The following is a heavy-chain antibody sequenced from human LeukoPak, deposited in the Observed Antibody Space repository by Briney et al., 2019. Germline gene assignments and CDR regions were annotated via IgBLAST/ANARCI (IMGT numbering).Heavy chain of an antibody. Sequence: PGGSLRLSCAASGFTFSSYAMSWVRQAPGKGLEWVSVIYSGGSTYYADSVKGRFTISRDNSKNTLYLQMNSLRAEDTAVYYCARLLTLGIAAAGSGWFDPWGQGTLVTVSS. CDR1: GFTFSSYA. V-gene: IGHV3-53*01. D-gene: IGHD6-13*01. CDR2: IYSGGST. CDR3: ARLLTLGIAAAGSGWFDP. J-gene: IGHJ5*02.